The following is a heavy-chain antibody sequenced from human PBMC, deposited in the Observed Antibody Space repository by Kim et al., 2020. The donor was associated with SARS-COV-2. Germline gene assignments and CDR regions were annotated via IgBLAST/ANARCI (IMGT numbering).Heavy chain of an antibody. Sequence: SVKVSCKASGGTFSSYAISWVRQAPGQGLEWMGGIIPIFGTANYAQKFQGRVTITADESTSTAYMELSSLRSEDTAVYYCARDSPRNCGGDCYYFDYWGQGTLVTVSS. CDR3: ARDSPRNCGGDCYYFDY. V-gene: IGHV1-69*13. D-gene: IGHD2-21*02. CDR1: GGTFSSYA. CDR2: IIPIFGTA. J-gene: IGHJ4*02.